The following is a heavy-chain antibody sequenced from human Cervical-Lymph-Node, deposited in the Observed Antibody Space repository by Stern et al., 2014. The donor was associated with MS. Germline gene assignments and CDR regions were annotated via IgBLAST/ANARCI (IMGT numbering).Heavy chain of an antibody. CDR3: ARDPHHRDGYNFDY. J-gene: IGHJ4*02. CDR1: GFTFSDYY. Sequence: VQLVESGGGLVKPGGSLRLSCETSGFTFSDYYMNWVRQAPGKGLEWVSYISTTGTTIYYADSVKGRFTISRDNAKKSVYLHMNSLRAEDTAVYYCARDPHHRDGYNFDYWGQGALVTVSS. CDR2: ISTTGTTI. V-gene: IGHV3-11*01. D-gene: IGHD5-24*01.